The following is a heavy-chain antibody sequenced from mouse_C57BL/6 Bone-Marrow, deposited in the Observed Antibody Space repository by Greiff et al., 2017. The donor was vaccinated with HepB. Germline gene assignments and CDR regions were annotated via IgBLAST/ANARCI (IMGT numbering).Heavy chain of an antibody. J-gene: IGHJ4*01. CDR2: IDPSDSYT. CDR1: GYTFTSYW. CDR3: ARGDGKELYAMDY. Sequence: QVQLQQPGAELVMPGASVKLSCKASGYTFTSYWMHWVKQRPGQGLEWIGEIDPSDSYTNYNQKFKGKSTLTVDKSSSTAYMQLSSLTSEDSAVYYCARGDGKELYAMDYWGQGTSVTVSS. D-gene: IGHD2-1*01. V-gene: IGHV1-69*01.